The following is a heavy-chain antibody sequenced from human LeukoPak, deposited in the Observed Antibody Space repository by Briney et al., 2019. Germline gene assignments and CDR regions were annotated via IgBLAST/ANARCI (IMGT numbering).Heavy chain of an antibody. CDR1: GFSLSTSGMR. V-gene: IGHV2-70*04. D-gene: IGHD6-13*01. CDR2: IDWNDDK. CDR3: ARETSGYSSSWYGYYFDY. J-gene: IGHJ4*02. Sequence: KESGPALVKPTQTLTLTCTFSGFSLSTSGMRVSWIRQPPGKALEWLARIDWNDDKFYSTSLKTRLTISKDTSKNQVVLTMTNMDPVDTATYFCARETSGYSSSWYGYYFDYWGQGTLVTVSS.